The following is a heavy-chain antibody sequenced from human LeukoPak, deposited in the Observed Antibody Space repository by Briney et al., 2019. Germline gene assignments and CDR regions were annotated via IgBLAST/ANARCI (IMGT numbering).Heavy chain of an antibody. CDR1: GYTFTSYY. CDR3: ARGGNYYDSSPYPIDY. D-gene: IGHD3-22*01. Sequence: ASVKVSCKASGYTFTSYYIHWVRQAPGQGLEWMGIINPSGGSTSYAQKFQGRVTITRDTSTSTVYMEVSSLRSEDTAVYYCARGGNYYDSSPYPIDYWGQGTLVTVSS. V-gene: IGHV1-46*01. J-gene: IGHJ4*02. CDR2: INPSGGST.